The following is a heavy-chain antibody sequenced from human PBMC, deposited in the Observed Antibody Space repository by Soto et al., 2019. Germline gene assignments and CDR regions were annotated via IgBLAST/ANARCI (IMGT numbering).Heavy chain of an antibody. V-gene: IGHV3-33*01. CDR3: ARDLRAATSLQPGYYGMDV. D-gene: IGHD5-12*01. CDR2: ICHDGSNK. CDR1: GFTFSSYG. Sequence: PGRSLRLSGFASGFTFSSYGMLWVRQAPGKGLEWVAVICHDGSNKYYADSVKGRFTISRDNSKNTLYLQMNSLRAEDTAVYYCARDLRAATSLQPGYYGMDVWGQGTTVTASS. J-gene: IGHJ6*02.